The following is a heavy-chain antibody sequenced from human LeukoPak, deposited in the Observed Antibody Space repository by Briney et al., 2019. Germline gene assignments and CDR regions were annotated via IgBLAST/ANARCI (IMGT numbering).Heavy chain of an antibody. CDR1: GGSISSGSYY. J-gene: IGHJ4*02. V-gene: IGHV4-61*02. Sequence: SQTLSLTCTVSGGSISSGSYYWSWIRQPAGKGLEWIGRIYTSGSTNYNPSLKSRVTISVDTSKNQFSLKLSSVTAADTAVYYCARNYYDSSGYKDYWGQGTLVTVSS. CDR2: IYTSGST. D-gene: IGHD3-22*01. CDR3: ARNYYDSSGYKDY.